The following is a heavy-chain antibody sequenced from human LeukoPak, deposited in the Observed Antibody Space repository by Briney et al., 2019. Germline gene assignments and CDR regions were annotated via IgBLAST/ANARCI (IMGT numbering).Heavy chain of an antibody. Sequence: PGGSLRLSCAASGFTFDDYAMHWVRQVPGKGLEWISGISWNSGYNGYGDSVRGRFIISRDNAKKSLYLQMNSLRAEDTGLYFCARDQLKYFDWGNNWFDPWGQGTLVTVSS. J-gene: IGHJ5*02. CDR2: ISWNSGYN. CDR1: GFTFDDYA. D-gene: IGHD3-9*01. CDR3: ARDQLKYFDWGNNWFDP. V-gene: IGHV3-9*01.